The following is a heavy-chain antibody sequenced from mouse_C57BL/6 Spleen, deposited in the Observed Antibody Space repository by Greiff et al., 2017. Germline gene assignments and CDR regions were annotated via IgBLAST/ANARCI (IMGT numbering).Heavy chain of an antibody. D-gene: IGHD2-1*01. CDR1: GYTFPSYW. CDR2: IDPNSGGT. Sequence: VQLQQPGAELVKPGASVKLSCKASGYTFPSYWMHWVKQRPGRGLEWIGRIDPNSGGTKYNEKFKSKATLTVDKPSSTADMQLSSRTSEDSAVYYCARVGDGNYDGVWAYWGQGTLVTVSA. CDR3: ARVGDGNYDGVWAY. J-gene: IGHJ3*01. V-gene: IGHV1-72*01.